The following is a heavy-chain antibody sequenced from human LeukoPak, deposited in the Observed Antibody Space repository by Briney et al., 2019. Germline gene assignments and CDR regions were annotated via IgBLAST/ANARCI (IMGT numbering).Heavy chain of an antibody. D-gene: IGHD3-22*01. CDR1: GFTFSSYA. CDR2: ISGSGGST. Sequence: PGGSLRLSCAASGFTFSSYAMSWVRQAPGKGLEWVSAISGSGGSTYYADSVKGRFTISRDNSKNTLYLQMNSLRAEDTAIYYCPKDRDSSGYYSFWGQGTLVTVSS. J-gene: IGHJ4*02. CDR3: PKDRDSSGYYSF. V-gene: IGHV3-23*01.